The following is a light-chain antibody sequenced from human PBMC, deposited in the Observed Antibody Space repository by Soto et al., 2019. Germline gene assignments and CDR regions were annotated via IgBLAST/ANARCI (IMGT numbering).Light chain of an antibody. CDR3: QQYHISPSWT. CDR2: GAS. CDR1: QSIGTN. Sequence: EIVMTQAPATLCVSLRARATLSCGASQSIGTNLAWYQQKPGQVPRLLIYGASNRPTGVSARFSGSGSGTEFTLTISSLQSEDFAVYFCQQYHISPSWTFGQGTKVDIK. V-gene: IGKV3-15*01. J-gene: IGKJ1*01.